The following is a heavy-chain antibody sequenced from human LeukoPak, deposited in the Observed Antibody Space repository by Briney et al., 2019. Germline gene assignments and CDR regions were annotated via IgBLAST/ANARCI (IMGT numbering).Heavy chain of an antibody. CDR1: GGSISSGGYY. J-gene: IGHJ4*02. Sequence: SQTLSLTCTVSGGSISSGGYYWRWIRQHPGKGLEWIGYIYYSGSTYYNPSLKSRVTISVDTSKNQFSLKLSSVAAADTAVYYCARSEIDRGWLYQHRNYYFDYWGQGTLVTVSS. D-gene: IGHD1-14*01. V-gene: IGHV4-31*03. CDR2: IYYSGST. CDR3: ARSEIDRGWLYQHRNYYFDY.